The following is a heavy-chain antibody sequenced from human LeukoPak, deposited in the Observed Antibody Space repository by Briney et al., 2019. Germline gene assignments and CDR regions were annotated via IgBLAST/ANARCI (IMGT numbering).Heavy chain of an antibody. Sequence: SETLSLTCTVSGGSISSSSYYWGWIRQPPGKGLEWIGSTYYSGTTYYNPSLKSRVTISVDTSKNQFSLKLSSVTAADTAVYYCARRDSSGWFVDYWGQGTLVTVSS. D-gene: IGHD6-19*01. CDR3: ARRDSSGWFVDY. J-gene: IGHJ4*02. CDR1: GGSISSSSYY. CDR2: TYYSGTT. V-gene: IGHV4-39*01.